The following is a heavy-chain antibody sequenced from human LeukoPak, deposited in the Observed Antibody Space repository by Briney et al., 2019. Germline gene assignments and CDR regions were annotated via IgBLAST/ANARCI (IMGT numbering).Heavy chain of an antibody. CDR2: IRSSGSNV. CDR1: GFTFTMFG. D-gene: IGHD6-19*01. Sequence: GGSLRLSCAASGFTFTMFGMNWIRQAPGKGLEWVSYIRSSGSNVAYIDSVKGRFTMSRDTAKNSLYLQMNSLRVEDTAVYYCARRTGMTLPGWLRVIDLWGQGTLVTVSS. V-gene: IGHV3-48*04. CDR3: ARRTGMTLPGWLRVIDL. J-gene: IGHJ5*02.